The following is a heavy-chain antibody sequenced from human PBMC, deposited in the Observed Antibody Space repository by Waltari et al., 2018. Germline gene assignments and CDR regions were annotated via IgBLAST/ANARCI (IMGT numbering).Heavy chain of an antibody. CDR3: AKEGGPGGSAFDI. Sequence: QVPLVESGGGVVQRGGSLRLSCAASGLSFRSSVMHWVRQAPGKGLEWLALIWYDGGHKEYADSVKGRFTISRDNSKNTLYLQMNRLRAEDTAVFYCAKEGGPGGSAFDIWGQGTMVTVSS. CDR2: IWYDGGHK. V-gene: IGHV3-30*02. CDR1: GLSFRSSV. J-gene: IGHJ3*02. D-gene: IGHD2-15*01.